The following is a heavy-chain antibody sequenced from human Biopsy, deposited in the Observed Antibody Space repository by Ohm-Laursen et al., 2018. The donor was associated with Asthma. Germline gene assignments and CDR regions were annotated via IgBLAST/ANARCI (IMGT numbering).Heavy chain of an antibody. CDR1: GYTFIGCP. D-gene: IGHD6-13*01. V-gene: IGHV1-2*06. Sequence: GASVKVSCKASGYTFIGCPIHWMRQAPGQELEWMGRINPNSGGTNYAQKFQGRVTMTRDTSISTAYMEVSRLRSDDTAVYYCARGQKSAGDRWFDPWGQGTLVTVSS. J-gene: IGHJ5*02. CDR3: ARGQKSAGDRWFDP. CDR2: INPNSGGT.